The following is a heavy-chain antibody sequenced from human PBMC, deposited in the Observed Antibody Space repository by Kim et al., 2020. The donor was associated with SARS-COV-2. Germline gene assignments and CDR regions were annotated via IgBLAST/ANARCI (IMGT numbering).Heavy chain of an antibody. CDR2: INTNTGNP. J-gene: IGHJ6*02. CDR3: ARRGCQWGGCLMDG. Sequence: ASVKVSCKASGYTFTSYTMNWVRQAPGQGLEWMGWINTNTGNPLYAQGFPGRFVFSLDTSVSTAYLQISSLQAEDTSVYYCARRGCQWGGCLMDGWGEG. V-gene: IGHV7-4-1*02. D-gene: IGHD1-26*01. CDR1: GYTFTSYT.